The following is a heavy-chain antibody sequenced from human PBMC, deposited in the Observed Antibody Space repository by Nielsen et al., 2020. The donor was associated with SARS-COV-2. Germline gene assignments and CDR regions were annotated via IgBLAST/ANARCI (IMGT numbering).Heavy chain of an antibody. D-gene: IGHD2-15*01. J-gene: IGHJ1*01. V-gene: IGHV3-11*03. CDR3: AKSGDCNGGICYSTEFFQD. CDR2: ITSSGSYT. Sequence: GESLKIPCAASGFTFTDSYMSWVRQAPGNGLEWISYITSSGSYTNYAHSLKGRFTISRDNAKNSIHLQMNSLRAEDTAVYYCAKSGDCNGGICYSTEFFQDSGQGTLVTVAS. CDR1: GFTFTDSY.